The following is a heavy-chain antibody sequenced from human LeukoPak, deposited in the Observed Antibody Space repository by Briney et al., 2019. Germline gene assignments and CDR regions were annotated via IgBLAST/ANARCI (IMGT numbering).Heavy chain of an antibody. CDR3: ARHGGSGWYGIDY. CDR1: GYSISSGYY. D-gene: IGHD6-19*01. CDR2: IYHSGST. V-gene: IGHV4-38-2*01. Sequence: PSETLSLTCAVSGYSISSGYYWGWIRQPPGKGLEWIGSIYHSGSTYYNPSLKSRVTISVDTSKNQFSLKLSSVTAADTAVYYCARHGGSGWYGIDYWGQGTLVTVSS. J-gene: IGHJ4*02.